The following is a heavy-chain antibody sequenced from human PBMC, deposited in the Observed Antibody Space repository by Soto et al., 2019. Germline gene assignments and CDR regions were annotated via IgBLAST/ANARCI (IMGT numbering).Heavy chain of an antibody. CDR3: ARPGGGGDYYNGMDV. CDR1: GGTFSSHG. Sequence: QVQLVQSGAEVKKPGSSVQVSCKASGGTFSSHGISWVRQATGQGLEWMGGIIPICGTAKYAQKFQGRVTIIADESTSTAYMELMSLRSDDTAVYYCARPGGGGDYYNGMDVWGQGTTVTVSS. J-gene: IGHJ6*02. CDR2: IIPICGTA. D-gene: IGHD2-21*01. V-gene: IGHV1-69*12.